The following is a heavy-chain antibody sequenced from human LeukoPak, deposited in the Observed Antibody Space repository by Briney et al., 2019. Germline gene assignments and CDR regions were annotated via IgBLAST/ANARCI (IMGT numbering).Heavy chain of an antibody. CDR1: GFTFSSYA. CDR2: ISYDGSNK. CDR3: ARDPSDFWSGYFYFDY. D-gene: IGHD3-3*01. J-gene: IGHJ4*02. V-gene: IGHV3-30*04. Sequence: GGSLRLSRAASGFTFSSYAMHWVRQAPGKGLEWVAVISYDGSNKYYADSVKGRFTISRDNSKNTLYLQMNSLRAEDTAVYYCARDPSDFWSGYFYFDYWGQGTLVTVSS.